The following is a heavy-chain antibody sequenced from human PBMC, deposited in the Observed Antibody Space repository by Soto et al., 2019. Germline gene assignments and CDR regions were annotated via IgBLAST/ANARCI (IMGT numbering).Heavy chain of an antibody. D-gene: IGHD2-8*02. J-gene: IGHJ4*02. V-gene: IGHV3-30*18. Sequence: GGSLRLSCAASGFTFSSYGMHWVRQAPGKGLEWVAVISYDGSNKYYADSVKGRFTISRDNSKNTLYLQMNSLRAEDTAVYYCAKTGGFLYYFDYWGQGTMVTVYS. CDR2: ISYDGSNK. CDR1: GFTFSSYG. CDR3: AKTGGFLYYFDY.